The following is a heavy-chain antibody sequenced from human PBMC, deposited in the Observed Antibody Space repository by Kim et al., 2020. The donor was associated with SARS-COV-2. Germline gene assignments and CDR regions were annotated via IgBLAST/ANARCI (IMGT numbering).Heavy chain of an antibody. D-gene: IGHD1-26*01. CDR3: ARVWELAFDH. Sequence: GGSLRLSCAASGFTLITDHMSWVRQAPGKGLEWVAVTYNTGSTYYADSVEGRFTISRDNSKNMVYLQMNSLRAEDTAVYYCARVWELAFDHWGQRSLVTVSS. J-gene: IGHJ4*02. CDR2: TYNTGST. CDR1: GFTLITDH. V-gene: IGHV3-53*01.